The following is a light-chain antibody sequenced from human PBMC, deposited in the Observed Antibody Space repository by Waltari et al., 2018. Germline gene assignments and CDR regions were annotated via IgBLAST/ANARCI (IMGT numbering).Light chain of an antibody. Sequence: QLVLTQSPSASASLGASVKLTCTLSSGHSSNVIAWLQQQPERGPRYLMKINSDGIHSKGDEIPDRFSGSSSGAERYLTISSVQPEDEAGYYCQTGGHGTWVFGGGTKLTVL. J-gene: IGLJ3*02. CDR1: SGHSSNV. V-gene: IGLV4-69*01. CDR2: INSDGIH. CDR3: QTGGHGTWV.